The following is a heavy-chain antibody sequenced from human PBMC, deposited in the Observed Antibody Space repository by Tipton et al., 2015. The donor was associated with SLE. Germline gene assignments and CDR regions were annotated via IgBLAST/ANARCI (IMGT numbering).Heavy chain of an antibody. D-gene: IGHD2-2*01. V-gene: IGHV3-21*01. CDR1: GFTFNTYS. Sequence: QLVQSGGGLVKPGGSLRLSCAASGFTFNTYSMNWVRQAPGKGLEWVSSISSSGNYVYYADSVKGRFTVSRDYAKNSLYLQMNRLRAEDTAVYYCAPLGYCSSTSCYLGALGYWGQGTQVTVSS. J-gene: IGHJ4*02. CDR3: APLGYCSSTSCYLGALGY. CDR2: ISSSGNYV.